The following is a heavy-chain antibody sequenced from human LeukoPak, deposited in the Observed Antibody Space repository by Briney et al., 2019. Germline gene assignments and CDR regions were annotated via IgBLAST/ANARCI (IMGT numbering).Heavy chain of an antibody. CDR3: ARDQEGFDY. Sequence: ASVKVSCKASGYTFISNYIHWVRQAPGQGLERMGMIYPRDGSTSYAQKFQGRVTVTRDTSTSTVHMELSGLRSEDTAVYYCARDQEGFDYWGQGTLVTVSS. CDR1: GYTFISNY. J-gene: IGHJ4*02. V-gene: IGHV1-46*01. CDR2: IYPRDGST.